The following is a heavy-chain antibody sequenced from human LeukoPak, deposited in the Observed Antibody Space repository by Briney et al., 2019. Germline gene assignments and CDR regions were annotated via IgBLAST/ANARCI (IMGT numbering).Heavy chain of an antibody. CDR1: GYTFNAYY. V-gene: IGHV1-8*02. CDR3: ARGGVERRWYYFDY. D-gene: IGHD1-1*01. CDR2: MNPNSGNT. J-gene: IGHJ4*02. Sequence: ASVKVSCKASGYTFNAYYMHWVRQAPGQGLEWMGWMNPNSGNTGYAQKFQGRVTMTRNTSISTAYMELSSLRSEDTAVYYCARGGVERRWYYFDYWGQGTLVTVSS.